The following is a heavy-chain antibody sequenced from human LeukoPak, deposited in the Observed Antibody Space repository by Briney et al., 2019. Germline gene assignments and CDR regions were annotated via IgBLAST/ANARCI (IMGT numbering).Heavy chain of an antibody. V-gene: IGHV4-59*01. Sequence: SETLSLTCTVSGGSISSYYWSWIRQPPGKGLEWIGDIYYSGSTNYNPSLESRVTISVDTSKNQFSLKLSSVTAADTAVYFCARYKQGWYFDLWGRGTLVTVSS. CDR1: GGSISSYY. CDR2: IYYSGST. D-gene: IGHD1-14*01. J-gene: IGHJ2*01. CDR3: ARYKQGWYFDL.